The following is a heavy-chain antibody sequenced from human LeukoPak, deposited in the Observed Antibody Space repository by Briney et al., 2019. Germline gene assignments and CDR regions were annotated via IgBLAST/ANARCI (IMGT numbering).Heavy chain of an antibody. CDR1: GFTLTDHY. Sequence: GGSLRLSCAASGFTLTDHYVDWVRQAPGKGLEWVGRIKSKTDGGTTDYAAPVKGRFTISRDDSKNTLYLQMNSLETEDTAVYYCTTPSGYSSGWFFDYWGQGTLVTVSS. V-gene: IGHV3-15*01. D-gene: IGHD6-19*01. J-gene: IGHJ4*02. CDR3: TTPSGYSSGWFFDY. CDR2: IKSKTDGGTT.